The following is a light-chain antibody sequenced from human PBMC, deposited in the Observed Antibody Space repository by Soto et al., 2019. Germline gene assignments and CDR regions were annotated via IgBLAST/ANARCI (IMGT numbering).Light chain of an antibody. CDR3: QQYNSSPYT. V-gene: IGKV1-5*03. CDR2: KAS. J-gene: IGKJ2*01. CDR1: QSISSW. Sequence: DIQMTQSPSTLSASVGDRVTITCRASQSISSWLAWYQQKPGKAPKLLIYKASSLESGLPSRFSGSGSGTEFTLTISSLQPDDFATYYCQQYNSSPYTFGQGTKLEIK.